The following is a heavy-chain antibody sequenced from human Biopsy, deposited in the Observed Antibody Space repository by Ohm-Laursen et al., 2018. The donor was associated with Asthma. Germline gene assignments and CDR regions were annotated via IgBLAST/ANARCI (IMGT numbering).Heavy chain of an antibody. V-gene: IGHV3-30*03. J-gene: IGHJ4*02. CDR1: GFTFTSYS. CDR2: ISNVGSSK. Sequence: SLTLSCAASGFTFTSYSMHWVRQAPGKGLEWVALISNVGSSKYNADSVKGRFTISRDISKNTLYLQMISLRAEDTAVYYCARSDCGNGGYCYIPFYFWGQGTLVTVSS. D-gene: IGHD2-21*02. CDR3: ARSDCGNGGYCYIPFYF.